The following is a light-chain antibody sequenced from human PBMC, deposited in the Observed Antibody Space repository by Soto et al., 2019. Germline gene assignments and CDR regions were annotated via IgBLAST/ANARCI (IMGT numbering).Light chain of an antibody. J-gene: IGKJ1*01. V-gene: IGKV3-20*01. CDR1: QSIKSSS. CDR3: QQYGSSPRT. CDR2: GAS. Sequence: IVLPQSHGTLSLSPGERATLSCRASQSIKSSSLAWYQQRPGQAPRLLIYGASSRATGIPDKFSGSGSGTVFTLTIGRLEPEDFAIYCCQQYGSSPRTFGQGTKVDIK.